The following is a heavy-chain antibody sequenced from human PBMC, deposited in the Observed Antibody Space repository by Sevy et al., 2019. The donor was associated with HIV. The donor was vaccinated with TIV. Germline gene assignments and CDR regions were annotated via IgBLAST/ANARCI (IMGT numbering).Heavy chain of an antibody. CDR3: TTRHVGNTRIVVVDDAFDI. CDR1: GFTFSNAW. V-gene: IGHV3-15*01. J-gene: IGHJ3*02. D-gene: IGHD3-22*01. CDR2: IKSKTDGGTT. Sequence: GGSLRLSCAASGFTFSNAWMSWVRQAPGKGLEWVGRIKSKTDGGTTDYAAPVKGRFTISRDDSKNTLYLQMNSLKTEDTAVYYCTTRHVGNTRIVVVDDAFDIWGQGTMVTVSS.